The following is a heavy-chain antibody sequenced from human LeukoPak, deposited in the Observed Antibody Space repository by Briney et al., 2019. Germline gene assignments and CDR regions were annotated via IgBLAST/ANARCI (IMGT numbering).Heavy chain of an antibody. V-gene: IGHV1-69*01. CDR1: GGTFSSYA. J-gene: IGHJ4*02. D-gene: IGHD2-8*01. Sequence: VKVSCKASGGTFSSYAISWVRQAPGQGLEWMGGIIPIFGTANYAQKFQGRVTITADESTSTAYMELSSLRSEDTAVYYCARVSLGVYALDYWGQGTLVTVSS. CDR2: IIPIFGTA. CDR3: ARVSLGVYALDY.